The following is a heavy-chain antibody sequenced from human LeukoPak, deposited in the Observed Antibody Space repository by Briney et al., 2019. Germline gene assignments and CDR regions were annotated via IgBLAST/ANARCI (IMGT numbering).Heavy chain of an antibody. Sequence: GGSLRLSCAASGFTFSAYWMDWVRQSPGEGLEWVANIKQDASRKYYVDSVKGRFTISRDNAKNSLYLQMNSLRAEDTAVYYCAGGSGWLIDSWGQGTLVTVSS. CDR1: GFTFSAYW. CDR3: AGGSGWLIDS. V-gene: IGHV3-7*04. J-gene: IGHJ4*02. CDR2: IKQDASRK. D-gene: IGHD6-19*01.